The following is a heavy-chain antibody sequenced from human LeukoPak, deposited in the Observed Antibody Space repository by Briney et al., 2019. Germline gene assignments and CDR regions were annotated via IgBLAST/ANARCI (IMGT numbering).Heavy chain of an antibody. CDR3: ARSRWSSGDNWFDP. V-gene: IGHV4-59*01. Sequence: PSETLSLTCTVSGGSISSYYWSWIRQPPGKGLEWIGYIYYSGSTNYNPSLKSRVTISVDTSKNQFSLKLSSVTAADTAVYYCARSRWSSGDNWFDPWGQGTLVTVSS. J-gene: IGHJ5*02. D-gene: IGHD2-15*01. CDR2: IYYSGST. CDR1: GGSISSYY.